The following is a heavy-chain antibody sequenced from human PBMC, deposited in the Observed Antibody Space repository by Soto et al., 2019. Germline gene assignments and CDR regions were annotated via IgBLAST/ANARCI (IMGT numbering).Heavy chain of an antibody. CDR1: GFTFSSYS. CDR2: ISSSSSYI. D-gene: IGHD3-3*01. V-gene: IGHV3-21*01. CDR3: ASPKGSGSNPHYGMDV. J-gene: IGHJ6*02. Sequence: EVQLVESGGGLVKPGGSLRLSCAASGFTFSSYSMNWVRQAPGKGLEWVSSISSSSSYIYYADSVKGRFTISRDNAKNSLYLQMNSLRAEDTAVYYCASPKGSGSNPHYGMDVWGQGTTVTVSS.